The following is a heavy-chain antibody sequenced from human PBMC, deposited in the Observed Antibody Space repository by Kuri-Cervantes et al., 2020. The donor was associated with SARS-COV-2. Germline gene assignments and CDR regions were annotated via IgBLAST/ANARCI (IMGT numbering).Heavy chain of an antibody. V-gene: IGHV2-70*04. Sequence: SGPTLVKPTQTLTLTCTFSGFSLSTSGMRASRIRQPPGKALEWLARIDWDDDKYYSTSLRTRLTISKDTSKNQVVLTMTNVDPVDTATYYCARVQATTVIADFWGQGTLVTVSS. CDR1: GFSLSTSGMR. J-gene: IGHJ4*02. CDR2: IDWDDDK. D-gene: IGHD4-11*01. CDR3: ARVQATTVIADF.